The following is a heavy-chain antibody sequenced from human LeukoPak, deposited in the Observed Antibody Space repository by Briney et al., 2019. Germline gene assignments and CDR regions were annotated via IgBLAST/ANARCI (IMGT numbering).Heavy chain of an antibody. CDR2: ISYDGSNK. CDR3: AREMPTTETFDC. CDR1: GFTFSSSA. D-gene: IGHD5-24*01. V-gene: IGHV3-30-3*01. Sequence: HPGRSLRLSCAASGFTFSSSAMHWVRQAPGKGLEWVAVISYDGSNKYYADSVKGRFTISRDNSKNTLYLQMNSLRAEDTAVYYCAREMPTTETFDCWGQGALVTVSS. J-gene: IGHJ4*02.